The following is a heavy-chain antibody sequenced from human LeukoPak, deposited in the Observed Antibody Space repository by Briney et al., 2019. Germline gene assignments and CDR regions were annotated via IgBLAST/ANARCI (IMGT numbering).Heavy chain of an antibody. CDR3: AREDIAAAVSDYYMDV. CDR2: INWNGGGT. Sequence: GGSLRLSCAASGFTFDDYGMSWVRQAPGKGLEWVSGINWNGGGTGYADSVKGRFTISRDNAKNSLYLQMNSLRAEDTALYYCAREDIAAAVSDYYMDVWGKGTTVTVSS. CDR1: GFTFDDYG. D-gene: IGHD6-13*01. V-gene: IGHV3-20*04. J-gene: IGHJ6*03.